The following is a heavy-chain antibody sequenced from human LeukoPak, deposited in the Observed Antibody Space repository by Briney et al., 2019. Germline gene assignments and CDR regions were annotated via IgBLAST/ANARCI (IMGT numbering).Heavy chain of an antibody. D-gene: IGHD3-9*01. CDR3: ARHGGTRITLVDTFYFDS. V-gene: IGHV4-59*04. CDR2: IFYTGGT. J-gene: IGHJ4*02. Sequence: SETLSLTCTVSGGSISSYYWSWIRQPPGKGLEWIGSIFYTGGTHYSPSLKSRVTMSVDTSKNQFSLKLSSVTAADTAVYYCARHGGTRITLVDTFYFDSWGQGTLVTVSS. CDR1: GGSISSYY.